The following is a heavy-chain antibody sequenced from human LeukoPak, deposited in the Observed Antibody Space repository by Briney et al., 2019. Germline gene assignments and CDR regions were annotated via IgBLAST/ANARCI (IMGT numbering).Heavy chain of an antibody. D-gene: IGHD6-25*01. CDR2: ISTSSRTI. CDR1: GFTLSSHS. V-gene: IGHV3-48*01. CDR3: ARGLGF. Sequence: PGGSLRLSCAASGFTLSSHSMNWVRQAPGKGLEWLAYISTSSRTIYYADSVKGRFTISRDNAKNSLYLQMNTLRAEDTAVYYCARGLGFWGQGTLVTVSS. J-gene: IGHJ4*02.